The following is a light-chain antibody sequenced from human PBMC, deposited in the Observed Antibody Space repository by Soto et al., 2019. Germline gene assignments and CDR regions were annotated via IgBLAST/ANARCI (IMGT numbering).Light chain of an antibody. Sequence: QSVLTQPPSSSGSPGQSVTISCTGTSSDVGGYDYVSWYQQEPGKAPKVMIYEVSQRPSGVPDRYSGSKSGNTAFLTVSGPQADDEAVYYCRSYAGSSNWVFGGGTKLTVL. J-gene: IGLJ3*02. CDR3: RSYAGSSNWV. V-gene: IGLV2-8*01. CDR2: EVS. CDR1: SSDVGGYDY.